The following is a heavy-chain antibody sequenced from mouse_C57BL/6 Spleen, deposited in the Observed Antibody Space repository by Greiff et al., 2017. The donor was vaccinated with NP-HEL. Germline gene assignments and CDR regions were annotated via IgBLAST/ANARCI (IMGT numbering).Heavy chain of an antibody. CDR3: ARSTGSSYVGYYAMDY. Sequence: VQLQQSGAELARPGASVKLSCKASGYTFTSYGISWVKQRTGQGLEWIGEIYPRSGNTYYNEKFKGKATLTADKSSSTAYMELRSLTSEDSAVYFCARSTGSSYVGYYAMDYWGQGTSVTVSS. J-gene: IGHJ4*01. CDR2: IYPRSGNT. D-gene: IGHD1-1*01. CDR1: GYTFTSYG. V-gene: IGHV1-81*01.